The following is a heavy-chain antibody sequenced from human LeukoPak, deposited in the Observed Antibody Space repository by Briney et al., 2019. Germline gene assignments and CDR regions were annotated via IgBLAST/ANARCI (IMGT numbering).Heavy chain of an antibody. Sequence: ASVKVSCKASGYTFTAYYMHWVRQAPGQGLEWMGWINPNSGGTNYAQKFQGRVTMTRDTSISTAYMELSRLRSDDTAVYYCAASDYGDYEAWFDPWGQGTLVTVSS. CDR3: AASDYGDYEAWFDP. CDR1: GYTFTAYY. J-gene: IGHJ5*02. CDR2: INPNSGGT. D-gene: IGHD4-17*01. V-gene: IGHV1-2*02.